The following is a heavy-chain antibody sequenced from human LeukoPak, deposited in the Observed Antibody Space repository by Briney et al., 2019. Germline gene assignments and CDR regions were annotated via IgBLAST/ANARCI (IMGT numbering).Heavy chain of an antibody. Sequence: GGSLRLSCAASGFTFSSYAMSWVRQAPGKGLEWVSAISGSGGSTYYTDSVKGRFTISRDNSKNTLYLQMNSLRAEDTAVYYCAKDIVVVPADLVFDYWGQGALVTVSS. V-gene: IGHV3-23*01. CDR2: ISGSGGST. J-gene: IGHJ4*02. D-gene: IGHD2-2*01. CDR1: GFTFSSYA. CDR3: AKDIVVVPADLVFDY.